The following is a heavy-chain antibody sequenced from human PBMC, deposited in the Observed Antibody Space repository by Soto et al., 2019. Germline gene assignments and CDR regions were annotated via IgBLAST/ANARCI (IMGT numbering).Heavy chain of an antibody. Sequence: ASVKVSCKASGYTFTGYYMHWARQAPGQGLEWMGWINPNSGGTNYAQKFQGWVTMTRDTSISTAYMELSRLRSDDTAVYYCARGRYSSSFYFYYGMDVWGQGTTVTVSS. V-gene: IGHV1-2*04. CDR2: INPNSGGT. D-gene: IGHD6-6*01. CDR1: GYTFTGYY. J-gene: IGHJ6*02. CDR3: ARGRYSSSFYFYYGMDV.